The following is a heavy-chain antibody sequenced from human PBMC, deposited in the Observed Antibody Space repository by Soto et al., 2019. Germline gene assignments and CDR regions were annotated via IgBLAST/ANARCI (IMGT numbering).Heavy chain of an antibody. CDR2: ISGSGGST. J-gene: IGHJ6*02. CDR3: AKGYDSSDPCGCYYGMDV. D-gene: IGHD3-22*01. Sequence: PGGSLRLSCVASGFTFSSYTMSWVRQAPGKGLEWVSAISGSGGSTYYADSVKGRFTISRDNSKNTLYLQMNSLRAEDTAVYYCAKGYDSSDPCGCYYGMDVWGQGTTVTVSS. V-gene: IGHV3-23*01. CDR1: GFTFSSYT.